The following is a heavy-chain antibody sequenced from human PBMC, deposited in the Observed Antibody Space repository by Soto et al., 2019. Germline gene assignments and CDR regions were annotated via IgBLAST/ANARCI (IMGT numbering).Heavy chain of an antibody. D-gene: IGHD2-2*01. J-gene: IGHJ4*02. Sequence: SETLSLTCSVSGGSISSVGHYWTWIRQQPGKGLEWIGYIYYSGSTDYNPSLKSRVTMSMDTSKNSFSVNLTSVTAADTAVYFCARLVVVAPVANVWGQGTLVTVSS. V-gene: IGHV4-31*03. CDR3: ARLVVVAPVANV. CDR1: GGSISSVGHY. CDR2: IYYSGST.